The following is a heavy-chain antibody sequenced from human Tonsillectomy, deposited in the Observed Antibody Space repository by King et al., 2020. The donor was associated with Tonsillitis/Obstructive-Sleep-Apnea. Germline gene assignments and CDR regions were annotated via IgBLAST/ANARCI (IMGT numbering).Heavy chain of an antibody. CDR1: GGSISSYY. CDR2: IYYSGST. CDR3: ARTTRYASSYFYYYYMDV. J-gene: IGHJ6*03. Sequence: QVQLQESGPGLVKPSETLSLTCTVSGGSISSYYWSWIRQPPGKGLEWIGYIYYSGSTNYNPSLKSRVTISVDTSKNQFSLKLSPVTAADAAVYFCARTTRYASSYFYYYYMDVWGKGTTVTVSS. V-gene: IGHV4-59*01. D-gene: IGHD3-16*01.